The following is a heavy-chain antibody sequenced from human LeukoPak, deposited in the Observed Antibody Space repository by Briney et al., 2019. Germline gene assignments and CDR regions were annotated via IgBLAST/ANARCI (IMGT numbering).Heavy chain of an antibody. CDR3: ATRRRGGYEGFFDY. D-gene: IGHD5-12*01. V-gene: IGHV3-53*01. J-gene: IGHJ4*02. CDR1: GFTISSNY. Sequence: GGSLRLSCAASGFTISSNYMSWVRQAPGKGLEWVSIIYSGGSTFYADSVKGRFTISRDNSKNTLYLQMNSLRAEDTAVYYCATRRRGGYEGFFDYWGQGTLVTVSS. CDR2: IYSGGST.